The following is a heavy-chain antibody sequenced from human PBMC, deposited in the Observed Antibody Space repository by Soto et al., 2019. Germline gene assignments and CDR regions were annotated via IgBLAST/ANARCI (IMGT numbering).Heavy chain of an antibody. CDR2: IWYDGSNK. V-gene: IGHV3-33*01. Sequence: PGGSLRLCCAASGFTFSSYGMHWVRQAPGKGLEWVAVIWYDGSNKYYADSVKGRFTISRDNSKNTLYLQMNGLRAEDTAVYYCARDGIAARRRGFDYWGQGTLVTVSS. CDR1: GFTFSSYG. CDR3: ARDGIAARRRGFDY. D-gene: IGHD6-6*01. J-gene: IGHJ4*02.